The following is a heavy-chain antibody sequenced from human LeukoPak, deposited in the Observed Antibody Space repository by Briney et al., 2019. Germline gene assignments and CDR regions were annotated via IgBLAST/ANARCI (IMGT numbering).Heavy chain of an antibody. D-gene: IGHD6-6*01. V-gene: IGHV3-23*01. CDR3: ARGSSHPPIDY. CDR2: ISGTGGTT. CDR1: GFTFTSYA. J-gene: IGHJ4*02. Sequence: PGGSLRLSCAASGFTFTSYAMTWVRQAPGRGLEWVSAISGTGGTTYSADSVKGRFTISRDNSKNAMYLQMNSLRPEDTAVYYCARGSSHPPIDYWGQGTLVTVSS.